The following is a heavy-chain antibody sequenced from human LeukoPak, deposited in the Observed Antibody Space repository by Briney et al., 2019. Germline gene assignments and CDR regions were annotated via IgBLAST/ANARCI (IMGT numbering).Heavy chain of an antibody. J-gene: IGHJ4*02. Sequence: GGSLRLSCVGSGFTFRSHAMSWVRQAPEKGLEFVSGIYENGGTTYYADSVKGRFSISRDNSKSTLYLQMDSLRGEDMAVYYCAKDFRIGYSAHFDYWGQGALVTVSS. D-gene: IGHD2-21*01. CDR1: GFTFRSHA. V-gene: IGHV3-23*01. CDR3: AKDFRIGYSAHFDY. CDR2: IYENGGTT.